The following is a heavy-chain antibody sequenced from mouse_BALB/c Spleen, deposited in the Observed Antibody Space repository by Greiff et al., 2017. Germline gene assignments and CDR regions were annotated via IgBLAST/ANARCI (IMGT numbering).Heavy chain of an antibody. J-gene: IGHJ3*01. Sequence: EVQGVESGGGLVQPKGSLKLSCAASGFTFNTYAMNWVRQAPGKGLEWVARIRSKSNNYATYYADSVKDRFTISRDDSQSMLYLQMNNLKTEDTAMYYCVRHGGLGHYYGPWFAYWGQGTLVTVSA. V-gene: IGHV10-1*02. D-gene: IGHD1-2*01. CDR2: IRSKSNNYAT. CDR3: VRHGGLGHYYGPWFAY. CDR1: GFTFNTYA.